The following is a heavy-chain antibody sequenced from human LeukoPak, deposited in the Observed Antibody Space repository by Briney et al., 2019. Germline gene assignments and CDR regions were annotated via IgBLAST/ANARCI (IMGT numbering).Heavy chain of an antibody. Sequence: GASVKVSCKASGYTFISYDITWVRQATGQGLEWMGWMNPNSGNTGYAQKFQGRVTMTRNTSISTAYMELSSLRSEDTAVYYCARDESRSYYYYMDVWGKGTTVTVSS. CDR2: MNPNSGNT. CDR1: GYTFISYD. J-gene: IGHJ6*03. CDR3: ARDESRSYYYYMDV. V-gene: IGHV1-8*01.